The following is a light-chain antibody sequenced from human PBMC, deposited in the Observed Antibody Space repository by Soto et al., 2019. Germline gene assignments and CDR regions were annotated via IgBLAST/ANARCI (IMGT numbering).Light chain of an antibody. J-gene: IGKJ1*01. CDR2: KAS. CDR1: QSMNTW. Sequence: DIQMTQSPSILPASIGDRVTITCRASQSMNTWLAWYQQKAGEGPRLLISKASNLQRGVPSRFSGRGSGTEFTLTISSLQPDDFATYYCQQYHTFWTFGQGTKVEVK. CDR3: QQYHTFWT. V-gene: IGKV1-5*03.